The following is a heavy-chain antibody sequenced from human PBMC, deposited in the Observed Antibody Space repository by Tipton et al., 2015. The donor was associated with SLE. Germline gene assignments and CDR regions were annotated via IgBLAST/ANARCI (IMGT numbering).Heavy chain of an antibody. Sequence: QVQLVQSGSELRKPWASVKVACKTSGYTFTDFAMNWVRQAPGQGLEWIGWINTKTGNPTYAQGFRGRFAFSVDTSVRTAYLQISALKPEDTAVYYCARDLSDPQISGDEFDNWGQGTLVTVSS. CDR3: ARDLSDPQISGDEFDN. D-gene: IGHD4-17*01. CDR1: GYTFTDFA. CDR2: INTKTGNP. J-gene: IGHJ4*02. V-gene: IGHV7-4-1*02.